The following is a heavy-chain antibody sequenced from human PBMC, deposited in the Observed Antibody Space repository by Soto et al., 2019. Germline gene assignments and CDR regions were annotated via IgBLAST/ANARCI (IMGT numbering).Heavy chain of an antibody. CDR3: AMIAAAGTLIDY. D-gene: IGHD6-13*01. CDR1: GGSIRSGGYY. CDR2: IYYSGST. J-gene: IGHJ4*02. V-gene: IGHV4-31*03. Sequence: QVQLQESGPGLVKPSQTLSLTCTVSGGSIRSGGYYWSWIRQHPGKGLEWIGYIYYSGSTYYNPSLKRRVTISVDTSKYQFSLKLSSVTAADTAVYYCAMIAAAGTLIDYWGQGTLVTVSS.